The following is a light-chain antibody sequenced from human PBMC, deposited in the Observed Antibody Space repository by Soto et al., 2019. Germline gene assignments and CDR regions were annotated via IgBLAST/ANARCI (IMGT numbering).Light chain of an antibody. CDR2: AAS. Sequence: EIVLTQSPGTVSLSPGASVTLSCRASQNVRNNYLAWYQHKPGQAPRRLIYAASTRATGIPDRFSASGSGADFTLTITRLEPADFAVYYCQQYGDSPPGTFGQGTKVEIK. CDR1: QNVRNNY. CDR3: QQYGDSPPGT. V-gene: IGKV3-20*01. J-gene: IGKJ1*01.